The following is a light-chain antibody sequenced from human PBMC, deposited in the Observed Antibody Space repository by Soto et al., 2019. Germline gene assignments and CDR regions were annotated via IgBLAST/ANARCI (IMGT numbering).Light chain of an antibody. CDR3: QQYDSLPLT. J-gene: IGKJ4*01. CDR2: DAS. Sequence: DIQMTQSPSSLSASVGDRVTIACQATQDIHSFLAWYQQKPVKAPKFLIFDASNLERGVPSRFSGSGSGTDFTFTISSLQPEDIATYFCQQYDSLPLTFGGGTKVEV. V-gene: IGKV1-33*01. CDR1: QDIHSF.